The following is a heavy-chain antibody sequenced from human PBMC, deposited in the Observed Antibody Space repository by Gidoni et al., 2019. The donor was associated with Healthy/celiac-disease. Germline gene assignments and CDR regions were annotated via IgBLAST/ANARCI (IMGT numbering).Heavy chain of an antibody. V-gene: IGHV1-69*01. Sequence: QVQLVQSGAEVKKPGSSVKVSCKASGGTFSSYAISWVRQAPGQGLEWMGGIIPIFGTANYAQKFQGRVTITADESTSTAYMELSSLRSEDTAVYYCASTLGYCSGGSCYSYYYYYMDVWGKGTTVTVSS. CDR2: IIPIFGTA. J-gene: IGHJ6*03. D-gene: IGHD2-15*01. CDR3: ASTLGYCSGGSCYSYYYYYMDV. CDR1: GGTFSSYA.